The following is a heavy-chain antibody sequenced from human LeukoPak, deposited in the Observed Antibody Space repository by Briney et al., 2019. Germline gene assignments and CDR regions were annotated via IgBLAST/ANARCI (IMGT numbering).Heavy chain of an antibody. D-gene: IGHD2-8*01. Sequence: PGGSLRLSCEASGFIFSNFYMAWIRQAPGKGLEWLSYISGSADRIVYADSVKGRFTVPRDNAKNTLFLQMNSLGAEDTAVYYCSRDWRNGGFHPWGQGTLVTVSS. V-gene: IGHV3-11*01. J-gene: IGHJ5*02. CDR2: ISGSADRI. CDR1: GFIFSNFY. CDR3: SRDWRNGGFHP.